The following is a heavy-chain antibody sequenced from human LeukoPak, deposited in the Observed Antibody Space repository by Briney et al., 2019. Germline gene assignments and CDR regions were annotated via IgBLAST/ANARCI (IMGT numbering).Heavy chain of an antibody. CDR3: ARGMERAAGTNYYYGMDV. D-gene: IGHD6-13*01. Sequence: ASVKVSCKASGGTFSSYAISWVRQAPGQGLEWMGRIIPILGIANYAQKFQGRVTITADKSTSTAYMELSSLRSEDTAVYYCARGMERAAGTNYYYGMDVWGQGTTVTVSS. CDR2: IIPILGIA. J-gene: IGHJ6*02. CDR1: GGTFSSYA. V-gene: IGHV1-69*04.